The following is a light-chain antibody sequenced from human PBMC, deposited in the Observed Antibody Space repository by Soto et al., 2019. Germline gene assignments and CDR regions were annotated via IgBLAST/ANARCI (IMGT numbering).Light chain of an antibody. CDR1: SSDVGSYNL. CDR2: EGS. Sequence: QSALTQPASVSGSPGQSITISCTGTSSDVGSYNLVSWYQQHPGKAPKLMIYEGSKPPSGVSNRFSGSKSGNTASLTISGLQSEDEAYYYCCSYAGSSTPVVFGGGTQLTV. CDR3: CSYAGSSTPVV. J-gene: IGLJ2*01. V-gene: IGLV2-23*01.